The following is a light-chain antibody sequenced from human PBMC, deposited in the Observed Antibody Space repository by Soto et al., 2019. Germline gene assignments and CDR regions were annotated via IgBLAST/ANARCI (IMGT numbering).Light chain of an antibody. V-gene: IGLV1-51*02. Sequence: QSVLTQPPSVSAAPGQTVTISCSGSSSNIGNNYVSWYQQLPGAAPKLLIFETNRRPAGIPDRFSGSKSGTSATLAITGLQPADEADYYCGTWDTSLSATRVFGPGTKVTVL. J-gene: IGLJ1*01. CDR2: ETN. CDR3: GTWDTSLSATRV. CDR1: SSNIGNNY.